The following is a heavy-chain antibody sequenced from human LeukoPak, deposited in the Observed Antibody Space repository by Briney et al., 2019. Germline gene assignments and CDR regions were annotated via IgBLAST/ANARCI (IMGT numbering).Heavy chain of an antibody. CDR3: ARGERIVVVPAAIFSWFDP. CDR1: GGSISSYY. D-gene: IGHD2-2*01. J-gene: IGHJ5*02. Sequence: PSETLSLTCTVSGGSISSYYWSWIRQPPGKGLEWIGEINHSGSTNYNPSLKSRVTISVDTSKNQFSLKLSSVTAADTAVYYCARGERIVVVPAAIFSWFDPWGQGTLVTVSS. CDR2: INHSGST. V-gene: IGHV4-34*01.